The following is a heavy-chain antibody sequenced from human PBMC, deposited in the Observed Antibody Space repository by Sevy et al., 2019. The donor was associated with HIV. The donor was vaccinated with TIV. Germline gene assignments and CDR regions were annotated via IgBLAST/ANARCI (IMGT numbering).Heavy chain of an antibody. CDR1: GFTFSSFG. D-gene: IGHD4-17*01. Sequence: GGSLRLSCAASGFTFSSFGMHWVRQAPGKGLEWVAVIWFDGCNTYYADSVKGRFTISRDIAKNNLHLQMNSLRAEDTAVYYCAIDLEFYDSGDYGPAFMPDFWGHGTLVTVSS. J-gene: IGHJ4*01. V-gene: IGHV3-33*01. CDR2: IWFDGCNT. CDR3: AIDLEFYDSGDYGPAFMPDF.